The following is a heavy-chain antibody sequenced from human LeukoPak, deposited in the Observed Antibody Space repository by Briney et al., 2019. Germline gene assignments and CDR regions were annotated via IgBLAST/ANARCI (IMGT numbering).Heavy chain of an antibody. D-gene: IGHD5-18*01. CDR1: GFTFSTYS. Sequence: GGSLGLSCAASGFTFSTYSMNWVRQAPGKGLEWVSSISSSSGYIFYADSAKGRFTTSRDNAKNSLYLQMNSLRAEDTAVYYCARERGHTYDYCDYWGRGTLVTVSS. V-gene: IGHV3-21*01. CDR2: ISSSSGYI. CDR3: ARERGHTYDYCDY. J-gene: IGHJ4*01.